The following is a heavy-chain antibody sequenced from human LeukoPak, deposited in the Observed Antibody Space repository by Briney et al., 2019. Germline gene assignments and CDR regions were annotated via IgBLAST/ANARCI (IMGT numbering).Heavy chain of an antibody. CDR3: ARHPSAVAGKTFDC. D-gene: IGHD6-19*01. CDR2: IFYSGST. CDR1: GGSISSYY. J-gene: IGHJ4*02. V-gene: IGHV4-59*08. Sequence: SETLSLTCTVSGGSISSYYWSWIRQPPGKGLEWIGYIFYSGSTNYNPSLKSRVTISVDTSKNQISLKLTSMTAADTAVYYCARHPSAVAGKTFDCWGQGTLVTVSS.